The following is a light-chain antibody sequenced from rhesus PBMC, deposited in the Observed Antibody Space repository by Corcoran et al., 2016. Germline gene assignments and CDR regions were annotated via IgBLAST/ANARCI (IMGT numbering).Light chain of an antibody. V-gene: IGKV3S9*01. CDR1: QSLNSY. Sequence: EIVMTQSPATLSLSPGERATLSCRASQSLNSYVAWYQQRPDQAPRLLIYGASSRATGIPDRVSGSGAGTDFTLIISSLEPEEVGVYYCQQYNNWDRTFGQGTKVEIK. CDR3: QQYNNWDRT. CDR2: GAS. J-gene: IGKJ1*01.